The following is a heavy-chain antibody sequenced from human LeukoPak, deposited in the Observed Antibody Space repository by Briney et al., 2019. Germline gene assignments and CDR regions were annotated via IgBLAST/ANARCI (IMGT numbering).Heavy chain of an antibody. V-gene: IGHV3-30*04. Sequence: GGSLRLSCAASGFTFRSYAMHWVRQAPGTGLEWVSFISYDGNNQYYADSVKGRFTISRDNSKNTLYLQMNSLRTEDTAVYYCAKDAGDQGYFDYWGQGTLVTVSS. CDR2: ISYDGNNQ. CDR3: AKDAGDQGYFDY. CDR1: GFTFRSYA. D-gene: IGHD3-16*01. J-gene: IGHJ4*02.